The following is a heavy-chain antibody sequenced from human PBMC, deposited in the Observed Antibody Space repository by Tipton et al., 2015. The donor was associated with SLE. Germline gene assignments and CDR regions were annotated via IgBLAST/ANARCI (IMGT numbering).Heavy chain of an antibody. V-gene: IGHV4-59*12. CDR1: GGSIRSYY. Sequence: TLSLTCSVSGGSIRSYYWSWVRQTPGKGLEWIGYSYYNGITHYNPSLKSRVAISVDTSKNQFSLKLRPVTAADTAVYYCARVGTGYARPRAWYFDLWGRGTLVTVSS. D-gene: IGHD5-12*01. J-gene: IGHJ2*01. CDR2: SYYNGIT. CDR3: ARVGTGYARPRAWYFDL.